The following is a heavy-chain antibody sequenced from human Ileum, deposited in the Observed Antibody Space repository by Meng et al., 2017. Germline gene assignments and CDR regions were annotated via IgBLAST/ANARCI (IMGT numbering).Heavy chain of an antibody. CDR3: ARDNGGNSFAY. D-gene: IGHD4-23*01. V-gene: IGHV1-2*02. J-gene: IGHJ4*02. Sequence: ASVKVSCKASGYTFTGYYMHWVRQAPGQGLEWMGWINPKSGDTRNAQTFQGRVTLTMDTSITSAYMELSGLRSDDTAVYYCARDNGGNSFAYWGQGTRVT. CDR2: INPKSGDT. CDR1: GYTFTGYY.